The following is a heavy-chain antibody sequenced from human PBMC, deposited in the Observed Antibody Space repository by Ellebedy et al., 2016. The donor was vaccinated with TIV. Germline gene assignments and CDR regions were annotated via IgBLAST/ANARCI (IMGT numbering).Heavy chain of an antibody. D-gene: IGHD2-15*01. J-gene: IGHJ5*02. Sequence: GESLKISCVASGFTVRGNDMIWVRQAPRRGLEWVSLIYCDGTTYYADSVKGRVTISRDNSKNTLFLQMSSLRAEDTATYYCARGFCSGLPCGFDPWGQGTLVTVSS. CDR3: ARGFCSGLPCGFDP. CDR2: IYCDGTT. V-gene: IGHV3-53*01. CDR1: GFTVRGND.